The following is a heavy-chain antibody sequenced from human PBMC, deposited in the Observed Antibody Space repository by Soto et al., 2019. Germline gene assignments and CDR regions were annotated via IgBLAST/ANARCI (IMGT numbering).Heavy chain of an antibody. D-gene: IGHD2-2*01. Sequence: GGSLRLSCEASGFTFSSYWMHWVRQAPGKGLEYVSAISSNGGSTYYANSVKGRFTISRDNSKNTLYLQMGSLRAEDMAVYYCAREGYCSRPRCYSFDYWGQGTLVTVSS. CDR3: AREGYCSRPRCYSFDY. CDR2: ISSNGGST. J-gene: IGHJ4*02. CDR1: GFTFSSYW. V-gene: IGHV3-64*01.